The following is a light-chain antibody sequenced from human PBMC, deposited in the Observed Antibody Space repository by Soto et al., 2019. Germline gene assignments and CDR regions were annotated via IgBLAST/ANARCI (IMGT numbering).Light chain of an antibody. CDR3: QQYGSSPIT. Sequence: EIVLTQSPGTLSLSPGERATLSCRASQSVSSSFLAWYQQKPGQAPRLLIYGASSRATGIPDRFSGSGSGTDFPLTISRLEPDDVAVYYCQQYGSSPITFGGGTKVEIK. CDR1: QSVSSSF. V-gene: IGKV3-20*01. J-gene: IGKJ4*01. CDR2: GAS.